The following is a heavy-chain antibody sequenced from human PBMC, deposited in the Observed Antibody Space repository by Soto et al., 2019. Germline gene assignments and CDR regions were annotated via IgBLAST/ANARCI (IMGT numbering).Heavy chain of an antibody. CDR3: ARDLRYSSGWPHGGY. Sequence: GGSLRLSCAASGFTFSSYSMNWVRQAPGKGLEWVSSISSSSSYIYYADSVKGRFTISRDNAKNSLYLQMNSLRAEDTAVYYCARDLRYSSGWPHGGYWGQGTLVTVSS. D-gene: IGHD6-19*01. J-gene: IGHJ4*02. CDR1: GFTFSSYS. CDR2: ISSSSSYI. V-gene: IGHV3-21*01.